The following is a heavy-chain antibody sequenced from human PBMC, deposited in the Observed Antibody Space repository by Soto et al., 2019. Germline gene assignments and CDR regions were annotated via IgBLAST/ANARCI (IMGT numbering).Heavy chain of an antibody. V-gene: IGHV1-46*03. J-gene: IGHJ4*02. CDR2: INPSGGST. CDR3: ARDRHSNSYYFDY. D-gene: IGHD4-4*01. Sequence: ASVKVSCKASGYTFTSYYMHWVRQAPGQGLEWMGIINPSGGSTSYAQKFQGRDTMTRDTSTSTDYMEMSSLRSEDTAVYYCARDRHSNSYYFDYWGQGTLVTVSS. CDR1: GYTFTSYY.